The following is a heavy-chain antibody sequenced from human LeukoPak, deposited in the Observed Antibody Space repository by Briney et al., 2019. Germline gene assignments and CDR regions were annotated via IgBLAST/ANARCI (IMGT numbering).Heavy chain of an antibody. V-gene: IGHV3-11*01. CDR3: ARVKDCSSTSCFYYYYYMDV. J-gene: IGHJ6*03. Sequence: GGSLRLSCAASGFTLSDYYMSWIRQAPGKGLEWVSYISSSGSTIYYADSVKGRFTISRDNAKNSLYLQMNSLRAEDTAVYYCARVKDCSSTSCFYYYYYMDVWGKGTTVTVSS. CDR2: ISSSGSTI. D-gene: IGHD2-2*01. CDR1: GFTLSDYY.